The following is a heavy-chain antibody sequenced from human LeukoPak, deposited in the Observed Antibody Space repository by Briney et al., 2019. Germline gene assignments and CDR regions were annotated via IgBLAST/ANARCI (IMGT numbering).Heavy chain of an antibody. CDR1: GFTFSSYW. CDR3: ARDGLDTEYYYYYMDV. D-gene: IGHD5-18*01. J-gene: IGHJ6*03. V-gene: IGHV3-7*01. CDR2: IKQDGSEK. Sequence: PGGSLRLSCAASGFTFSSYWMSWVCQAPGKGLEWVANIKQDGSEKYYVDSVKGRFTISRDNAKNSLYLQTNSLRAEDTAIYYCARDGLDTEYYYYYMDVWGKGTTVTVSS.